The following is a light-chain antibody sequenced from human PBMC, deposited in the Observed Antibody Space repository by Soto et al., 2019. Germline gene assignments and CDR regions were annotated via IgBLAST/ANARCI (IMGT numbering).Light chain of an antibody. V-gene: IGLV3-21*04. CDR1: NFGSKS. CDR2: YDS. CDR3: QAWDSSSDHENV. Sequence: SYELTQPPSVSVAPGQTAAISCGGNNFGSKSVHWYQQKPGQAPVLVIYYDSDRPSGIPERFSGSNSGNTATLTISRVEAGDEADYYCQAWDSSSDHENVFGTGTKLTVL. J-gene: IGLJ1*01.